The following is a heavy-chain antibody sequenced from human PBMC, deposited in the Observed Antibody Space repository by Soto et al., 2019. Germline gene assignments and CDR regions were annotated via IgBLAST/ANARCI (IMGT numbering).Heavy chain of an antibody. D-gene: IGHD2-2*01. CDR2: IYPGDSDT. V-gene: IGHV5-51*01. CDR1: GYSFTSYW. CDR3: ARHGCSSTSCSPGWYYGTDV. Sequence: GESLKISCKGSGYSFTSYWIGWVRQMPGKGLEWMGIIYPGDSDTRYSPSFQGQVTISADKSISTAYLQWSSLKASDTAMYYCARHGCSSTSCSPGWYYGTDVWGQATKVTVS. J-gene: IGHJ6*02.